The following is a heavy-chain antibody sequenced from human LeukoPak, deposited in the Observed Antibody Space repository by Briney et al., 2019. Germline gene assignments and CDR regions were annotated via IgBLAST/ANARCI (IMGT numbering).Heavy chain of an antibody. CDR2: IIPIFGTA. J-gene: IGHJ5*02. Sequence: GASVKVSCKASGGTFSSYAISWVRQAPGQGLEWMGGIIPIFGTANYAQKFQGRVTITADESTSTAYMELSSLRSEDTAVYYCARAITMVRGVNWFDPWGQGTLVTVSS. V-gene: IGHV1-69*13. CDR3: ARAITMVRGVNWFDP. CDR1: GGTFSSYA. D-gene: IGHD3-10*01.